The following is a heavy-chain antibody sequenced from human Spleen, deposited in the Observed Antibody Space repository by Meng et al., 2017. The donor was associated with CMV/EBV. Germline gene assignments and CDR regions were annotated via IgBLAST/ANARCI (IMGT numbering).Heavy chain of an antibody. Sequence: LTLTCTVSEFSVNNARMGVSWIRQAPGKGLEWVSVIYSGGSTYYADSVKGRFTISRDNSKNTLYLQMNSLRAEDTAVYYCVRDSYLNALYYGMDVWGQGTTVTVSS. V-gene: IGHV3-66*02. D-gene: IGHD3-22*01. J-gene: IGHJ6*02. CDR2: IYSGGST. CDR1: EFSVNNARMG. CDR3: VRDSYLNALYYGMDV.